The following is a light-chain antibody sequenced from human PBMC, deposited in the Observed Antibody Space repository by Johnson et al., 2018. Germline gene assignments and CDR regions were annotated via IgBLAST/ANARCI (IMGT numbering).Light chain of an antibody. CDR3: GTWDSSLSAGNV. J-gene: IGLJ1*01. V-gene: IGLV1-51*02. CDR2: ENN. CDR1: SSNIGNNY. Sequence: QSVLTQPPSVSAAPGQKVTISCSGSSSNIGNNYVSWYQQLPGTAPKLLIYENNKRPSVIPDRFSGSKSGTSATLGITGLQTGDEAADYCGTWDSSLSAGNVFGTGTKVTVL.